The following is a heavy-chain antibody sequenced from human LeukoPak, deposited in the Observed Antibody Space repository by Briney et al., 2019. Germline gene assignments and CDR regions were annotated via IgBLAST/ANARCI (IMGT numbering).Heavy chain of an antibody. CDR1: GFTFSDYY. Sequence: LRLSCAASGFTFSDYYMSWIRQAPGKGLEWIGYIYYSGSTYYNPSLKSRVTISVDTSKNQFSLKLSSVTAADTAVYYCARVLLWFGELQSVDYWGQGTLVTVSS. D-gene: IGHD3-10*01. CDR3: ARVLLWFGELQSVDY. CDR2: IYYSGST. V-gene: IGHV4-30-4*08. J-gene: IGHJ4*02.